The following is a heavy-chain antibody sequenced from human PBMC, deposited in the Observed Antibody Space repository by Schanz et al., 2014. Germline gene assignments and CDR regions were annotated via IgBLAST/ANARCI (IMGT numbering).Heavy chain of an antibody. CDR2: IMPLRGIG. J-gene: IGHJ5*02. CDR1: GGTFSSYT. Sequence: QVQLVQSGAEVKKPGSSVKVSCTASGGTFSSYTISWIRQAPGQGLEWMGRIMPLRGIGNNAWKFQDRLTITADKSMNITYMELSSLGTEDTAVYYCARGRGCTGGSCYSWFDLWGQGTLVTVAS. V-gene: IGHV1-69*02. D-gene: IGHD2-15*01. CDR3: ARGRGCTGGSCYSWFDL.